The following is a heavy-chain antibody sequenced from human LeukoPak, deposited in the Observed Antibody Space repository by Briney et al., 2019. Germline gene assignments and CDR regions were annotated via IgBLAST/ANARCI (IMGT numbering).Heavy chain of an antibody. D-gene: IGHD6-19*01. J-gene: IGHJ4*02. Sequence: KSSETLSLTCTVSGGTISSYYWNWIRQPPGKGLEWIGYIHYSGSTKYNPSLKSRVTISVDTSKNQFSLKLSSLTAADTAVYYCARWYTSGWAFDFWGQGTLVTVSS. CDR1: GGTISSYY. V-gene: IGHV4-59*08. CDR2: IHYSGST. CDR3: ARWYTSGWAFDF.